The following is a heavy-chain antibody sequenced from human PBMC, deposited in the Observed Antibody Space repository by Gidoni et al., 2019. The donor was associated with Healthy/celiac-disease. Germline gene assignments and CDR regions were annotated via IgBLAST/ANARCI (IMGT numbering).Heavy chain of an antibody. CDR2: ISYDGSNK. CDR3: ARGGSGGSCYDCYYYYYMDV. Sequence: QVQLVASGGGVVQPGRSLRLSCAASGFTFSSYAMHWVRQAPGKGLEWVAVISYDGSNKYYADSGKGRFTISRDNSKNTLYLQMNSLRAEDTAVYYCARGGSGGSCYDCYYYYYMDVWGKGTTVTVSS. V-gene: IGHV3-30-3*01. CDR1: GFTFSSYA. J-gene: IGHJ6*03. D-gene: IGHD2-15*01.